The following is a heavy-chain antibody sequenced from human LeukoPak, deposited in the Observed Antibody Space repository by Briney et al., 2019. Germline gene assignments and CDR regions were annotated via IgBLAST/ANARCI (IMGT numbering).Heavy chain of an antibody. D-gene: IGHD2-2*01. CDR3: ARDDLGYCSSTSCPTNDY. Sequence: GGSLRLSCAASGFTVSSNYMSWVRQAPGKGLEWVSVIYSGGSTYYADSVKGRFTISIDNSKSTLYLQMNSLRAEDTAVYYCARDDLGYCSSTSCPTNDYWGQGTLVTVSS. V-gene: IGHV3-66*02. CDR1: GFTVSSNY. CDR2: IYSGGST. J-gene: IGHJ4*02.